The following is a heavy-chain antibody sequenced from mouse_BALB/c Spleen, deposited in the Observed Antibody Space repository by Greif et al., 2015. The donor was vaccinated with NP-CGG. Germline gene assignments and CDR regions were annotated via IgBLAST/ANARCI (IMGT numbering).Heavy chain of an antibody. J-gene: IGHJ2*01. CDR1: GFTFSSYA. CDR3: ARGATVVADFDY. CDR2: ISSGGST. D-gene: IGHD1-1*01. Sequence: EVQVVESGGGLVKPGGSLKLSCAASGFTFSSYAMSWVRQTPEKRLEWVASISSGGSTYYPDSVKGRFTISRDNARNILCLQMSSLRSEDTAMYYCARGATVVADFDYWGQGTTLTVSS. V-gene: IGHV5-6-5*01.